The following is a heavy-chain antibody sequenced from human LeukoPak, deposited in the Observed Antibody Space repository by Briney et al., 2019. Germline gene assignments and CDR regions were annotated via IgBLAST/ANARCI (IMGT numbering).Heavy chain of an antibody. CDR1: GFTFSSYW. CDR3: ASCPDYGDYFGAFDI. J-gene: IGHJ3*02. CDR2: IKQDGSEK. V-gene: IGHV3-7*01. D-gene: IGHD4-17*01. Sequence: GGSLRLSCAASGFTFSSYWMSWVRQVPGKGLEWVANIKQDGSEKYYVDSVKGRFTISRDNAKNSLHLQMNSLRAEDTAVYYCASCPDYGDYFGAFDIWGQGTMVTVSS.